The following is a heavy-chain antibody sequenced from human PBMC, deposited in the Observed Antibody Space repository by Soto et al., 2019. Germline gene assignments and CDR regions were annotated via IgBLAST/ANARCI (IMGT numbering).Heavy chain of an antibody. V-gene: IGHV4-4*02. J-gene: IGHJ4*02. CDR2: IYHTGSI. CDR3: AREVATSGYDY. D-gene: IGHD5-12*01. Sequence: QVQLQESGPGLVKPSGTLSLTCAVSGGSISTSNWWSWVRQSPGKGLEWIGEIYHTGSINYSPSLTRRLTNSVEKSRNQSSLKLTSVTAADSAVYYCAREVATSGYDYWGQGILETVSS. CDR1: GGSISTSNW.